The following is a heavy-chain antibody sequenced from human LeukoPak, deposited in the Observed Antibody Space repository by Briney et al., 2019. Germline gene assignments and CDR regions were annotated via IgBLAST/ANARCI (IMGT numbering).Heavy chain of an antibody. CDR2: ISGSGGST. D-gene: IGHD5-18*01. J-gene: IGHJ4*02. CDR1: GFTFSSYA. Sequence: PGGSLRLSCAASGFTFSSYAMSWVRQAPGKGLEWVSAISGSGGSTYYADSVKGRFTISRDNSKNTLYLQMNSLRAEDTAVYYCASASQYSYGTTPFDYWGQGTLVTVSS. V-gene: IGHV3-23*01. CDR3: ASASQYSYGTTPFDY.